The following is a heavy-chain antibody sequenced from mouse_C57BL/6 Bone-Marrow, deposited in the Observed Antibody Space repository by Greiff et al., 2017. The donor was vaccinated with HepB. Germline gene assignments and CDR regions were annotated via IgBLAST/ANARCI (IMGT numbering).Heavy chain of an antibody. J-gene: IGHJ2*01. Sequence: EVQLQQSGAELVRPGASVKLSCTASGFNIKDDYMHWVKQRPEQGLEWIGCIDPENGDTEYASKFQGKATITADTSSNTAYLQLSSLTSEDTAVYYCTTRITTVVATDWGQGTTLTVSS. CDR1: GFNIKDDY. D-gene: IGHD1-1*01. V-gene: IGHV14-4*01. CDR3: TTRITTVVATD. CDR2: IDPENGDT.